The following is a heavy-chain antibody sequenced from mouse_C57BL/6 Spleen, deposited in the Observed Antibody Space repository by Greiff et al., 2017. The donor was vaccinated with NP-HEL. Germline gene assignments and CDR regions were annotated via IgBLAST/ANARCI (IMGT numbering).Heavy chain of an antibody. CDR2: IDPSDSYT. CDR3: ARGGRLPHFAY. CDR1: GYTFTSYW. Sequence: QVHVKQSGAELVRPGTSVKLSCKASGYTFTSYWMHWVKQRPGQGLEWIGVIDPSDSYTNYNQKFKGKATLTVDTSSSTAYMQLSSLTSEDSAVYYCARGGRLPHFAYWGQGTLVTVSA. J-gene: IGHJ3*01. D-gene: IGHD2-10*01. V-gene: IGHV1-59*01.